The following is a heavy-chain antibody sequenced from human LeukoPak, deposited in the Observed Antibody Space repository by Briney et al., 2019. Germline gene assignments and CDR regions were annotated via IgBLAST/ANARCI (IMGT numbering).Heavy chain of an antibody. D-gene: IGHD4-23*01. CDR2: IASDGSST. J-gene: IGHJ4*02. Sequence: GGSLRLSCAASGFTFSSYWMNWVRQAPGKGLVWVSRIASDGSSTTYADSVKGRFSISRDNAKNTLYLQMNSLRVEDTAVYYCARGRPHGNDYWGQGALVTVSS. CDR1: GFTFSSYW. CDR3: ARGRPHGNDY. V-gene: IGHV3-74*01.